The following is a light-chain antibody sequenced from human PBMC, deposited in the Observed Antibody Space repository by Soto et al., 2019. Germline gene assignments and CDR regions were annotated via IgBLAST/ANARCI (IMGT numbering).Light chain of an antibody. V-gene: IGLV1-44*01. J-gene: IGLJ2*01. CDR3: AAWDVSLNGVV. CDR2: SNN. Sequence: QSVLTQPPSASGTPGQRVTISCSGSSSNIGSNTVNWYQQLPGTAPKLLIYSNNQWPSGVPDRFSGSTSGTSASLAISGLPSEDEADYYCAAWDVSLNGVVFGGGTKLTAL. CDR1: SSNIGSNT.